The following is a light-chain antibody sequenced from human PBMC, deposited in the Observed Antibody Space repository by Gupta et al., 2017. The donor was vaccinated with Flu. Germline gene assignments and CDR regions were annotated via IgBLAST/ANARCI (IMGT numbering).Light chain of an antibody. V-gene: IGLV2-11*03. J-gene: IGLJ3*02. Sequence: QHPGTAPKFLIYHVTQRPSGVPDRFSGSKSGTTASLTISGLQAEDEAHYYCSSYAGSYIWVFGGGTELTVL. CDR2: HVT. CDR3: SSYAGSYIWV.